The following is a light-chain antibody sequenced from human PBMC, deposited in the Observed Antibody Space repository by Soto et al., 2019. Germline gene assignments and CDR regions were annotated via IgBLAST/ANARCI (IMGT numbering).Light chain of an antibody. V-gene: IGLV1-44*01. Sequence: QSVLTQPPSASGTPGQRVTISCCGSSSNIGSNTVNWYQQLPGTAPKLLIYSNNQRPSGVPDRFSGSRSGTSASLAISGLQSGDEADYYCATWDDSLNGYVFGTGTKLTVL. CDR2: SNN. CDR1: SSNIGSNT. J-gene: IGLJ1*01. CDR3: ATWDDSLNGYV.